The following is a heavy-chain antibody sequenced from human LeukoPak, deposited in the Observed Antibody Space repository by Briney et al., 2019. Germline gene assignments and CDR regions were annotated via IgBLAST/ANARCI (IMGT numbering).Heavy chain of an antibody. V-gene: IGHV4-4*02. CDR3: MGNGYYALDY. D-gene: IGHD2/OR15-2a*01. CDR2: IYHSGGT. Sequence: KTSETLSLTCAVSGDPINSIDWWSWVRQSPARGLEWIGEIYHSGGTNYNPSLKSQVTISVDKSKNHLSLKLTSVTAADTAVYFCMGNGYYALDYWGQGALVTVAS. CDR1: GDPINSIDW. J-gene: IGHJ4*02.